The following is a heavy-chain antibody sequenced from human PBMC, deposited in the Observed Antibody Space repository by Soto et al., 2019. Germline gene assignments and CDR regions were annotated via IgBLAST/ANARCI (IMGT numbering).Heavy chain of an antibody. CDR2: ISGSGGST. J-gene: IGHJ6*02. CDR1: GFTFSSYA. CDR3: AKYSSGAWGMDV. D-gene: IGHD6-19*01. V-gene: IGHV3-23*01. Sequence: EVQLLESGGGLVQPGGSLRLSCAASGFTFSSYAMSWVRQAPGKGLEWVSAISGSGGSTYYTDSVKGRFTISRDNSKNTLYLQMNSLRAEDTAVYYCAKYSSGAWGMDVWGQGTTVTVSS.